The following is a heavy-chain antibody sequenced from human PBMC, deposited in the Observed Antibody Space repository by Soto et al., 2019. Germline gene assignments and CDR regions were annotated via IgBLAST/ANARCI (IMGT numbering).Heavy chain of an antibody. CDR3: ARGFVDSSGYFYY. CDR2: INAGNGNT. J-gene: IGHJ4*02. Sequence: ASVKVSCKASGYTFTSYAMHCVRQAPGQRLEWMGWINAGNGNTKYSQKFQGRVTITRDTSASTAYMELSSLRSEDTAVYYCARGFVDSSGYFYYWGQGTLVTVSS. D-gene: IGHD3-22*01. V-gene: IGHV1-3*01. CDR1: GYTFTSYA.